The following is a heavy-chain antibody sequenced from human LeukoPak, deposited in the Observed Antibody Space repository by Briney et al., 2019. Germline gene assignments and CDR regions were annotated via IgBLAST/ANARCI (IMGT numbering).Heavy chain of an antibody. CDR3: ARGREYGP. V-gene: IGHV4-59*01. J-gene: IGHJ5*02. CDR1: GASISNYY. D-gene: IGHD3-10*01. Sequence: SQTLSLTYTVSGASISNYYWSWVQQPPGKGVEWIGYISYSGSTNYNPSLKSRVTISIDTTNNQFSLKLSSVTAADTAMYYCARGREYGPCGQGTLVTVSS. CDR2: ISYSGST.